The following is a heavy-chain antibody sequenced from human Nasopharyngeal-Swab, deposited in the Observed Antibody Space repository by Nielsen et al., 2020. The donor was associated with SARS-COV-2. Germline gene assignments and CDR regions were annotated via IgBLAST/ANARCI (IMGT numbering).Heavy chain of an antibody. V-gene: IGHV3-30*03. CDR1: GFTFSGYS. CDR2: ISYDGSNK. D-gene: IGHD5-18*01. CDR3: ARDTAMVIFSGGMDV. J-gene: IGHJ6*02. Sequence: GESLKISCAASGFTFSGYSMNWVRQAPGKGLEWVAVISYDGSNKYYADSVKGRFTISRDNAKNSLYLQMNSLRAEDTAVYYCARDTAMVIFSGGMDVWGQGTTVTVSS.